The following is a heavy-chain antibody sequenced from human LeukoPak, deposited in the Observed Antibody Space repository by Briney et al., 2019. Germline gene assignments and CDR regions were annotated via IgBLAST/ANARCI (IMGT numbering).Heavy chain of an antibody. CDR3: ATYSYAYGMDV. CDR1: GYTFTNYG. V-gene: IGHV1-18*01. Sequence: ASLKLSCKTSGYTFTNYGISWVRQAPGQGLEWMGWISTYNGNTNYAQKLQGRVTMTTDTSTRTAYMELRSLRSDDTAVYYCATYSYAYGMDVWGQGTTVTVSS. J-gene: IGHJ6*02. D-gene: IGHD5-18*01. CDR2: ISTYNGNT.